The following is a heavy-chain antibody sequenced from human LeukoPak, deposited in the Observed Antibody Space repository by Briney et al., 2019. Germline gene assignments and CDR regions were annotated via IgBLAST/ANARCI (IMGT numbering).Heavy chain of an antibody. CDR3: ARGYSSGWYP. J-gene: IGHJ5*02. D-gene: IGHD6-19*01. CDR2: IGTAGDT. CDR1: GFTLSSYD. Sequence: GGSLRLSCAASGFTLSSYDMHWVRQATGKGLEWVSAIGTAGDTYYPGSVKGRFTISRENAKNSLYLQMNNLRAENTAVYYCARGYSSGWYPWGQGTLVTVSS. V-gene: IGHV3-13*01.